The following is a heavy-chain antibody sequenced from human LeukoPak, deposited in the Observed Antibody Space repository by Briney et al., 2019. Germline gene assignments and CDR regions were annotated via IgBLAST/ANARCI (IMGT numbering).Heavy chain of an antibody. J-gene: IGHJ5*02. D-gene: IGHD3-22*01. CDR3: ARVIGGNWFDP. CDR2: IKQVGSEK. Sequence: GGSLRLSCAASGFTFSSYWMSWVRQAPGKGLEWVANIKQVGSEKYYVDSVKGRFTISRDNAKNSLYLQMNSLRAEDTAVYYCARVIGGNWFDPWGQGTLVTVSS. CDR1: GFTFSSYW. V-gene: IGHV3-7*01.